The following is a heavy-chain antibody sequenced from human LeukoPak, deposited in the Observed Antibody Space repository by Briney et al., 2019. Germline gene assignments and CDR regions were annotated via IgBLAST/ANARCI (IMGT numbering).Heavy chain of an antibody. J-gene: IGHJ4*02. V-gene: IGHV1-8*01. CDR1: GYTFTSYD. CDR3: ASRPRSGYSIDY. CDR2: MNPNSGNT. D-gene: IGHD6-19*01. Sequence: ASVKVSCKASGYTFTSYDINWVRQATGQGLEWMGWMNPNSGNTGYAQKFQGRVTMTRNTSISTAYMELSGLRSEDTAVYYCASRPRSGYSIDYWGQGTLVTVSS.